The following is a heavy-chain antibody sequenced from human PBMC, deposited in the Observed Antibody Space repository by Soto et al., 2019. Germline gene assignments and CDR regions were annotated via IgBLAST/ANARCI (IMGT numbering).Heavy chain of an antibody. D-gene: IGHD2-2*01. CDR1: GGSFSGYY. Sequence: LETLSLTCGVYGGSFSGYYWSWIRPPPGKGLEWIGEINHSGSTNYNPSLKSRVTISVDTSKNQFSLKLSSVTAADTAVYYCARARRTFYCSSTSCYLYYYYGMDVWGQGTTVTVSS. J-gene: IGHJ6*02. CDR3: ARARRTFYCSSTSCYLYYYYGMDV. V-gene: IGHV4-34*01. CDR2: INHSGST.